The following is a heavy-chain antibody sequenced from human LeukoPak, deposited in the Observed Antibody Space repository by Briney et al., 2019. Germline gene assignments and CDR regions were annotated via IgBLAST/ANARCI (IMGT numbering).Heavy chain of an antibody. CDR3: AKPRVSTGYSSSWYFDY. CDR2: ISGSGGST. V-gene: IGHV3-23*01. CDR1: GFTFSSYW. D-gene: IGHD6-13*01. J-gene: IGHJ4*02. Sequence: SGGSLRLSCAASGFTFSSYWMHWVRQAPGKGLEWVSAISGSGGSTYYADSVKGRFTISRDNSKNTLYLQMNSLRAEDTAVYYCAKPRVSTGYSSSWYFDYWGQGTLVTVSS.